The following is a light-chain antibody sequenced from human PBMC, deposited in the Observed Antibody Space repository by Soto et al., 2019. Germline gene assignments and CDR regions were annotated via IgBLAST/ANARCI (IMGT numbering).Light chain of an antibody. V-gene: IGKV1-39*01. CDR1: QSISNF. CDR2: AVS. J-gene: IGKJ1*01. CDR3: QQSYGTPET. Sequence: DIQMTQSPSSLSASVGDRVTITCRASQSISNFLNWYQQKPGKAPKLVIYAVSNLESGVPSRFSGSGSGTEFTLTISSLQPEDFATYSCQQSYGTPETFGQGTKVEVK.